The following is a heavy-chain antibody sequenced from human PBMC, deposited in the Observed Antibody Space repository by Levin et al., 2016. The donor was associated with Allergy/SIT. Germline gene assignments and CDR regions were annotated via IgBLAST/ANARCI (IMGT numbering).Heavy chain of an antibody. CDR1: GYTFTSYG. J-gene: IGHJ3*01. V-gene: IGHV1-18*01. D-gene: IGHD3-3*01. CDR2: ISAYNGNT. Sequence: ASVKVSCKASGYTFTSYGISWVRQAPGQGLEWMGWISAYNGNTNYAQKLQGRVTMTTDTSTSTVYMELSSLRSEDTAVYYCARGRYYDFFGSGDAFDVWGQGTMVTVSS. CDR3: ARGRYYDFFGSGDAFDV.